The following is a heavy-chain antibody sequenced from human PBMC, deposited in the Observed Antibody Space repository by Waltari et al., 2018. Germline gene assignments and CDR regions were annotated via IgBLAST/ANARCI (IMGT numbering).Heavy chain of an antibody. D-gene: IGHD1-26*01. J-gene: IGHJ4*02. CDR2: INPNSGGT. CDR1: GYTFTGSY. CDR3: AIVGARGADY. Sequence: QVQLVQSGAEGKKPGASVKGLCNPSGYTFTGSYMHWVRQAPGQGLEWMGWINPNSGGTNYAQKFQGRVTMTRDTSISTAYMELSRLRSDDTAVYYCAIVGARGADYWGQGTLVTVSS. V-gene: IGHV1-2*02.